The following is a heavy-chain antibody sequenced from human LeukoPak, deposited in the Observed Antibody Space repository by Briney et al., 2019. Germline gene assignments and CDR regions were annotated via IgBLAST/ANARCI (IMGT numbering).Heavy chain of an antibody. CDR3: AREVVVVGATGGGFDY. CDR1: GFTVSSND. Sequence: GGSLRLSCAASGFTVSSNDMSWVRQAPGKGLEWVSVIYSGGSTYYAESVKGRFTISRDNSKNTLYLQMNSLRAEDTAVYYCAREVVVVGATGGGFDYWGQGTLVTVSS. CDR2: IYSGGST. J-gene: IGHJ4*02. D-gene: IGHD1-26*01. V-gene: IGHV3-53*01.